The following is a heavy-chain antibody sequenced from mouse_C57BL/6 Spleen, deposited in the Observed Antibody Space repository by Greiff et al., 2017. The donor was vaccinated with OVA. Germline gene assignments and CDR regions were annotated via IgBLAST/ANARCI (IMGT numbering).Heavy chain of an antibody. CDR1: GYTFTSYG. V-gene: IGHV1-64*01. Sequence: QVQLQQPGAELVKPGASVKLSCKASGYTFTSYGMHWVKQRPGQGLEWIGMIHPNSGSTNYNEKVKSKATLTLDKSSSTAYMQPSSLTSEDSAVYYFARSSFDYWGQGTTLTVSS. CDR3: ARSSFDY. CDR2: IHPNSGST. J-gene: IGHJ2*01.